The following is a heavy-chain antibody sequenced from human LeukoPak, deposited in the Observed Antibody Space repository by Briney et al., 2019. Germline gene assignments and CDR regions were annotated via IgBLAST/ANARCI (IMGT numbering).Heavy chain of an antibody. CDR2: IHPSTGNP. D-gene: IGHD6-13*01. Sequence: ASVKVSCKASGYTFTNYAMNWVRQAPGQGLEWMGWIHPSTGNPTYAQGFTGRFVFSLDTSVSTTYLQISSLKAEDTAVYYCARERSSSWYHWFDPWGQGTLVTVSS. CDR1: GYTFTNYA. J-gene: IGHJ5*02. V-gene: IGHV7-4-1*02. CDR3: ARERSSSWYHWFDP.